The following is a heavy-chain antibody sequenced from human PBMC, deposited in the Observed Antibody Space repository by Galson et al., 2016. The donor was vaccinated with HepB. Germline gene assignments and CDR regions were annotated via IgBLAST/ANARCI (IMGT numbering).Heavy chain of an antibody. D-gene: IGHD3-3*01. CDR3: AKEGSFFGVIITPFVY. V-gene: IGHV3-23*01. Sequence: SLRLSCAASGLSVGSYAMSWVRQAPGKGLEWVSTISVIGGSTYYGDSVKGRFTISRENSNNTLCLQMNSLRVEDTAVYYCAKEGSFFGVIITPFVYWGQGTPVTVSS. CDR1: GLSVGSYA. J-gene: IGHJ4*02. CDR2: ISVIGGST.